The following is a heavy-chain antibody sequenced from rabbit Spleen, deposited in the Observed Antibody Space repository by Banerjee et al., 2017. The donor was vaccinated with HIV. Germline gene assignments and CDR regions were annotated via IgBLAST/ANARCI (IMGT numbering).Heavy chain of an antibody. CDR1: GFYFIGNT. V-gene: IGHV1S40*01. Sequence: QSLGGAGGELVQPWGSLSLTRPAPGFYFIGNTKFWGRPAPGKRPEWIASILPNNKGTYYASWVNGRFTMSKASSTTVTLQMTSLTAADTATYFCARDTSSSFSSYGMDLWGQGTLVTVS. J-gene: IGHJ6*01. CDR3: ARDTSSSFSSYGMDL. CDR2: ILPNNKGT. D-gene: IGHD1-1*01.